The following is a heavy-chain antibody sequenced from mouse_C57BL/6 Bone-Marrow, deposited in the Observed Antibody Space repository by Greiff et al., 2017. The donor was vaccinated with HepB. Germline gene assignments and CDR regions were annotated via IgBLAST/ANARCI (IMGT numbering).Heavy chain of an antibody. CDR2: IRNKANGYTT. D-gene: IGHD1-1*01. CDR3: ARVITTVVGFDY. CDR1: GFTFTDYY. J-gene: IGHJ2*01. Sequence: EVQLVESGGGLVQPGGSLSLSCAASGFTFTDYYMSWVRQPPGKALEWLGFIRNKANGYTTEYSASVKGRFTISRDNSQSILYLQMNALRAEDSATYYCARVITTVVGFDYWGQGTTLTVSS. V-gene: IGHV7-3*01.